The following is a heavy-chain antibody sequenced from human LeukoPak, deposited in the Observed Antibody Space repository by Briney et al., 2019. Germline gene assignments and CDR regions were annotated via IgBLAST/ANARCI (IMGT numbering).Heavy chain of an antibody. J-gene: IGHJ5*02. CDR2: IIPIFGTA. D-gene: IGHD6-25*01. V-gene: IGHV1-69*13. Sequence: ASVKVSCKASGYTFTSYYMHWVRQAPGQGLEWMGGIIPIFGTANYAQKFQGRVTITADESTSTAYMELSSLRSEDTAVYYCARDPGIAATREDNWFDPWGQGTLVTVSS. CDR1: GYTFTSYY. CDR3: ARDPGIAATREDNWFDP.